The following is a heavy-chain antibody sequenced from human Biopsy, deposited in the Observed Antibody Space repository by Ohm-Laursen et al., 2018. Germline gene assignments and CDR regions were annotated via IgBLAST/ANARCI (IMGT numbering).Heavy chain of an antibody. CDR1: GDSISSYY. CDR3: SRERGYYSDRTVPGYFDL. CDR2: VYYTGST. D-gene: IGHD3-22*01. Sequence: SQTLSLTRTVSGDSISSYYWSWIRQPSGKGLQWIGYVYYTGSTDYNPSLQSRVTVSLGTSKNHFSLRLRSVTPADTAIYYCSRERGYYSDRTVPGYFDLWGRGTLVTVSS. V-gene: IGHV4-59*01. J-gene: IGHJ2*01.